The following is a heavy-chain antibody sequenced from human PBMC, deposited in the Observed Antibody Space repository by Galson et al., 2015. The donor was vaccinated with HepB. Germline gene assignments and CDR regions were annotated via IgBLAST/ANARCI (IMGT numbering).Heavy chain of an antibody. CDR2: IWYDGSNK. CDR3: AREHLLPGIATHYYYYYGMDV. D-gene: IGHD6-13*01. J-gene: IGHJ6*02. V-gene: IGHV3-33*01. Sequence: SLRLSCAASGFTFSSYGMHWVRQAPGKGLEWVAVIWYDGSNKYYADSVKDRFTISRDNSKNTLYLQMNSLRAEDTAVYYCAREHLLPGIATHYYYYYGMDVWGQGTTVTVSS. CDR1: GFTFSSYG.